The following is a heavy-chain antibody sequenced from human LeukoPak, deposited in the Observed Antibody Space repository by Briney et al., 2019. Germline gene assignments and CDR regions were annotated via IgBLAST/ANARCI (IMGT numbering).Heavy chain of an antibody. CDR2: IIPFLGTT. V-gene: IGHV1-69*11. D-gene: IGHD6-6*01. J-gene: IGHJ3*02. Sequence: GASVKVSCNASGGVFTTYAVSWVRQAPGQGLEWMGSIIPFLGTTNYAQKFQGKVTITADEPTRTAYMELTYVRSDDTAVYYCATPRDSSSQWDAFDIWGQGTMVTVSS. CDR1: GGVFTTYA. CDR3: ATPRDSSSQWDAFDI.